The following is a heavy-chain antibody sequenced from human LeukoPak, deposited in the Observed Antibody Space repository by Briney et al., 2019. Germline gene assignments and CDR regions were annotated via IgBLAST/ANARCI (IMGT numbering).Heavy chain of an antibody. Sequence: PGGSLRLSCAASGFTFSSYAMSWVRQAPGKGLEWVSAISGSGGSTYYADSVKGRFTISRDNSKNTLYLQMNSLRAEDTAVYYCAKDPGGSWYEGIVYWGQGTLVTVSS. D-gene: IGHD6-13*01. CDR2: ISGSGGST. CDR1: GFTFSSYA. V-gene: IGHV3-23*01. CDR3: AKDPGGSWYEGIVY. J-gene: IGHJ4*02.